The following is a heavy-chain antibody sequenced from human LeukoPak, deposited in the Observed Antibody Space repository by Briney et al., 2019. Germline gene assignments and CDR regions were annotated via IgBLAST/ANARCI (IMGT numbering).Heavy chain of an antibody. CDR2: IYYSGST. J-gene: IGHJ5*02. D-gene: IGHD2-2*01. CDR1: GGSISSGGYY. V-gene: IGHV4-31*03. CDR3: ARDWGYCSSTGCYPYNWFDP. Sequence: SQTLSLTCTVSGGSISSGGYYWSWIRQHPGKGLEWIGYIYYSGSTYYNPSLKSRVTISVDTSKNQFSLKLSSVTAADTAVYYCARDWGYCSSTGCYPYNWFDPWGQGTLVTVSS.